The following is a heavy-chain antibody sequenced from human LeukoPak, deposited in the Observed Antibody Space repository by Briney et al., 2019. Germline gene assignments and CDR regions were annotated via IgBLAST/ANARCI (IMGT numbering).Heavy chain of an antibody. CDR2: INPNSGGT. Sequence: ASVKVSCKASGYTFTGYYMHWVRQAPGQGLEWMGWINPNSGGTNYAQKFQGWVTMTRDTSISTAYMELSRLRSDDTAVYYCAREAGSARITMVRGVRGRRGWFDPWGQGTLVTVSS. V-gene: IGHV1-2*04. CDR1: GYTFTGYY. CDR3: AREAGSARITMVRGVRGRRGWFDP. J-gene: IGHJ5*02. D-gene: IGHD3-10*01.